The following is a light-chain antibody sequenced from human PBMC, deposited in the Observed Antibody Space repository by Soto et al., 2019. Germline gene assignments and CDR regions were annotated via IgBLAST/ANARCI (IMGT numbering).Light chain of an antibody. CDR1: NIVGYN. CDR3: QIWDSDSDHYV. Sequence: SYELTQPPSVSVAPGRAARVTRGGINIVGYNVQWYQQKPGQGTVLVVYDDDGRPSGIAERFSGSNSGNTATLTISRVEAGDEADYYCQIWDSDSDHYVFGRGTKATVL. CDR2: DDD. J-gene: IGLJ1*01. V-gene: IGLV3-21*02.